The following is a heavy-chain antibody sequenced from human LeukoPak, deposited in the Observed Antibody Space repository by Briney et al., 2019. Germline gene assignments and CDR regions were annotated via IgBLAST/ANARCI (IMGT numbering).Heavy chain of an antibody. Sequence: GGSLRLSCGASGFIFSSYWMHWVRQAPGKGLAWVSRINSDGTTTNYADSVKGRFTISRDNAKNTLYLQMNSLRAEDTAVYYCVRVRDGYNSFFDYWGQGTLVTVSS. CDR2: INSDGTTT. J-gene: IGHJ4*02. CDR3: VRVRDGYNSFFDY. CDR1: GFIFSSYW. D-gene: IGHD5-24*01. V-gene: IGHV3-74*01.